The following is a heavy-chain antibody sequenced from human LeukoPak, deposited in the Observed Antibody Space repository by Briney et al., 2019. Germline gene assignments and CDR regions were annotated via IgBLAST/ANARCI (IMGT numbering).Heavy chain of an antibody. J-gene: IGHJ5*02. V-gene: IGHV1-2*02. CDR1: GYSFTDKY. CDR2: INPKSGGT. Sequence: ASVKVSCKASGYSFTDKYMHWVRQAPGQGLEWMGRINPKSGGTNYAQKFQGRVTMTTDTSMSTAYMEVGRLTSDDTAVYYCARAGGRSWFDPWGQGTLVTVSS. CDR3: ARAGGRSWFDP.